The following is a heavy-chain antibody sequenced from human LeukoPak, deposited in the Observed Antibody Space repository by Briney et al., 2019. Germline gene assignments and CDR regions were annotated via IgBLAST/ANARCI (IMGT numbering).Heavy chain of an antibody. Sequence: GESLKISCKGSGYSFTSYWIGWVRQMPGKGLEWMGIIYPGDSDTRYSPSFQGQVTISADKSISTAYLQWSSLKASDTAMYYCALTSGSSYFFDDFDIWGQGTMVTVSS. V-gene: IGHV5-51*01. CDR1: GYSFTSYW. CDR3: ALTSGSSYFFDDFDI. J-gene: IGHJ3*02. D-gene: IGHD1-26*01. CDR2: IYPGDSDT.